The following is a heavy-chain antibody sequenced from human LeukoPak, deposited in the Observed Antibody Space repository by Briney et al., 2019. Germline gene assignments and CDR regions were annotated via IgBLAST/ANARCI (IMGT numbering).Heavy chain of an antibody. V-gene: IGHV1-69*13. CDR1: GGTFSSYA. J-gene: IGHJ4*02. D-gene: IGHD3-10*01. Sequence: VASVKVSCKASGGTFSSYAISWVRQAPGQGLEWMGGIIPIFGTGNYAQKFQGRVTITADESTSTAYMELSSLRSEDTAVYYCARGGRLLSKYYFDYWGQGTLVTVSS. CDR2: IIPIFGTG. CDR3: ARGGRLLSKYYFDY.